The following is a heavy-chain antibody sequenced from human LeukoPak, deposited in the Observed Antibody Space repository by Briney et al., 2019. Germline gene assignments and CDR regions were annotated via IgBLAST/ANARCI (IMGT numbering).Heavy chain of an antibody. CDR3: ARVRRSGGFLDI. CDR2: INHSGST. V-gene: IGHV4-34*01. Sequence: PSETLSLTCAVYDGSFSDHYWSWIRQPPGKGLEWIGEINHSGSTNHNPSLRSRVTISVDTSKNQFSLKLRSVTAADTAVYYCARVRRSGGFLDIWGQGRMVTVS. CDR1: DGSFSDHY. J-gene: IGHJ3*02. D-gene: IGHD6-25*01.